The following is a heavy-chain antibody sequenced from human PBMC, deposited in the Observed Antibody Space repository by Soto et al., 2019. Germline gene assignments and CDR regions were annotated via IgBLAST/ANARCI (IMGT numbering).Heavy chain of an antibody. CDR3: ARVRPYSGLGYFDY. CDR1: GGTFSSYA. V-gene: IGHV1-69*06. CDR2: IIPIFGTA. Sequence: SVKVSCKASGGTFSSYAISWVRQAPGQGLEWMGGIIPIFGTANYAQKFQGRVTITADKSTSTAYIELSSLRSEDTAVYYCARVRPYSGLGYFDYWGQGTLVTVSS. J-gene: IGHJ4*02. D-gene: IGHD2-21*01.